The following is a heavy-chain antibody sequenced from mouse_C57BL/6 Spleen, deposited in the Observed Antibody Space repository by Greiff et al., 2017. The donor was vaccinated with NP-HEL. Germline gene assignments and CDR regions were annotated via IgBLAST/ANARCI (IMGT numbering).Heavy chain of an antibody. V-gene: IGHV5-17*01. CDR2: ISRGSSTI. D-gene: IGHD1-1*01. CDR1: GFTFSDYG. Sequence: EVQLVESGGGLVKPGGSLKLSCAASGFTFSDYGMHWVRQAPEKGLEWVAYISRGSSTIYYADTVKGRFTISRDNAKNTLCLQMTSLRAEDTAMYYCAREGYYYGSSSYFDYWGQGTTRTVSS. CDR3: AREGYYYGSSSYFDY. J-gene: IGHJ2*01.